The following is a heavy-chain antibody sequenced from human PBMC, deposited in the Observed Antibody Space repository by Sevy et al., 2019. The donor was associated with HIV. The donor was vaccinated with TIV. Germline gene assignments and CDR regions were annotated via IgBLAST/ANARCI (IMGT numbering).Heavy chain of an antibody. J-gene: IGHJ4*02. D-gene: IGHD3-22*01. V-gene: IGHV3-7*01. CDR2: IKQDGSEK. CDR3: ARPYRTDPFYYSGSGGYYYPSYFDY. Sequence: GGSLRLSCAASGFSFSNYNINWVRQAPGKGLEWVANIKQDGSEKYYVDSVKGRFTISRDNAKNSLYLQMNSLRAEDTAVYYCARPYRTDPFYYSGSGGYYYPSYFDYWGQGTLVTVSS. CDR1: GFSFSNYN.